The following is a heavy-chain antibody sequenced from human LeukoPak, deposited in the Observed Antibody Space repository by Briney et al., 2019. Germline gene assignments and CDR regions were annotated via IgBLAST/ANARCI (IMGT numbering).Heavy chain of an antibody. CDR1: GFTFSSYS. V-gene: IGHV3-21*01. CDR2: ISSSSSYI. Sequence: PGGSLRLSCAASGFTFSSYSMNWVRQAPGKGLEWVSSISSSSSYIYYADSVKGRFTISRDNAKNSLYLQMNSLRAEDTAVYYCASRDTSWGHSFGYWGQGTLVTVSS. D-gene: IGHD5-24*01. J-gene: IGHJ4*02. CDR3: ASRDTSWGHSFGY.